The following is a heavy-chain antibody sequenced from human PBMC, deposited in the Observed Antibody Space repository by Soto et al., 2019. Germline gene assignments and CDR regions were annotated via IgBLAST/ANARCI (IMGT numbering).Heavy chain of an antibody. D-gene: IGHD3-16*01. CDR2: IAYDGSKK. V-gene: IGHV3-30*18. CDR3: ANERYGQLYFAAYGMDV. Sequence: GGSLRLSCVASGFTLSVYGIHWVRQAPGTGLEWVAVIAYDGSKKYDADSGKGRFAISRDNVKNTRERQMNSVRAEDTAVYYGANERYGQLYFAAYGMDVWGQGTTVNVSS. CDR1: GFTLSVYG. J-gene: IGHJ6*02.